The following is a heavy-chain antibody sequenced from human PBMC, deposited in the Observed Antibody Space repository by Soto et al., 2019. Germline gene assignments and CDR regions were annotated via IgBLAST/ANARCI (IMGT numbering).Heavy chain of an antibody. CDR2: IYYSGST. V-gene: IGHV4-61*01. CDR1: GGSVSSGSYY. Sequence: QVQLQESGPGLVKPSETLSLTCTVSGGSVSSGSYYWSWIRQPPGKGLEWIGYIYYSGSTNYNPSLKSRFTISVDTSKNQFSLKLSSVTAADTAVYYCARDYPTDHAFDIWGQGTMVTVSS. J-gene: IGHJ3*02. CDR3: ARDYPTDHAFDI.